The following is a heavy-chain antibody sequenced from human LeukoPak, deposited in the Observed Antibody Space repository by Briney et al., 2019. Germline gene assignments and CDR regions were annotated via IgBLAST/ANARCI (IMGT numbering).Heavy chain of an antibody. CDR2: ISWNGGSI. CDR3: AKDRGYSYGLGG. V-gene: IGHV3-9*01. D-gene: IGHD5-18*01. CDR1: GFTFDDYA. Sequence: PGRSLRLSCAASGFTFDDYAMHWVRQAPGKGLEWVSGISWNGGSIGYADSVKGRFTISRDKAKNSLYLQTNSLRAEDTALYYCAKDRGYSYGLGGWGQGTLVTVSS. J-gene: IGHJ4*02.